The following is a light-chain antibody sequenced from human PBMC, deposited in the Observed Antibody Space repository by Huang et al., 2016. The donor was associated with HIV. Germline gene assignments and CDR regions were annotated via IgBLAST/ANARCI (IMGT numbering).Light chain of an antibody. CDR1: QNIGSS. Sequence: DVQMTQSPSYLSASIRDRVTISCRASQNIGSSLNWYQQKPGKTPRLLIYSINKVDSGVPSRFVGSGYGTDFTLTISGLQPEDIAIYFCQQTYCIPVTFGPGSRVDL. V-gene: IGKV1-39*01. CDR3: QQTYCIPVT. J-gene: IGKJ3*01. CDR2: SIN.